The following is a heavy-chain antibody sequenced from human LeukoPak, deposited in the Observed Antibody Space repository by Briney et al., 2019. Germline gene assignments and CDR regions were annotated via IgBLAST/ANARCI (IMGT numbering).Heavy chain of an antibody. D-gene: IGHD3-10*01. J-gene: IGHJ4*02. CDR2: IYYSGST. V-gene: IGHV4-59*01. CDR3: AGYGSGSFLDY. CDR1: GGSISSYY. Sequence: SETLSLTCTVSGGSISSYYWSWIRQPPGKGLEWIGYIYYSGSTNYNPSLKSRVTISVDTSKNQFSLKLSSVTAADTAVYYCAGYGSGSFLDYWGQGTLVTVSS.